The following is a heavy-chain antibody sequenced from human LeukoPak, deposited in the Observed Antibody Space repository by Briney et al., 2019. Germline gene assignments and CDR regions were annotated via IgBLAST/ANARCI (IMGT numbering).Heavy chain of an antibody. CDR2: ISYDGSNK. CDR1: GFTFSSYG. CDR3: AKDLWFGELYGMDV. D-gene: IGHD3-10*01. V-gene: IGHV3-30*18. Sequence: PGGSLRLSWAASGFTFSSYGMHWVRQAPGKGLEWMAVISYDGSNKYYADSVKGRFTISRDNSKNTLYLQMNSLRAEDTAVYYCAKDLWFGELYGMDVWGQGTTVTVSS. J-gene: IGHJ6*02.